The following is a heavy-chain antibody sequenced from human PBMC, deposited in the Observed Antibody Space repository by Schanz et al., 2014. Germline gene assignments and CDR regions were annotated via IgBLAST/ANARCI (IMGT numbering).Heavy chain of an antibody. CDR3: ARSAGRDFWSGYYTRFDY. V-gene: IGHV1-18*01. D-gene: IGHD3-3*01. J-gene: IGHJ4*02. CDR2: INTGSGDT. CDR1: GYIFINSG. Sequence: QIQLVQSGPEVKKPGATVKVSCKASGYIFINSGISWVRQAPGQRLEWMGWINTGSGDTKYSQNFQGRVTITRDTSASTAYMALTDLRSDDTAVYYCARSAGRDFWSGYYTRFDYGGQGTLVTVSS.